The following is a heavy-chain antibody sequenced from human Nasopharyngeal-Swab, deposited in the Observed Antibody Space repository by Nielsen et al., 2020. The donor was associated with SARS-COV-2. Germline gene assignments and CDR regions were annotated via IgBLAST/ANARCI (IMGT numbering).Heavy chain of an antibody. CDR1: GFTFSNYS. V-gene: IGHV3-7*01. Sequence: GESLKISCAASGFTFSNYSMSWVRQAPGKGLEWVANIKQDGSEKYYVDSVKGRFTISRDNAKNSLYLQMNSLRAEDTAVYYCAREGDGYFFDYWGQGTLVTVSS. D-gene: IGHD5-24*01. CDR3: AREGDGYFFDY. J-gene: IGHJ4*02. CDR2: IKQDGSEK.